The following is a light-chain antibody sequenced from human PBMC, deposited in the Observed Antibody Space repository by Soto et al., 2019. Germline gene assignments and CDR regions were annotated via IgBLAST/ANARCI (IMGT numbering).Light chain of an antibody. CDR3: QHSTYRPGT. V-gene: IGKV3-15*01. CDR2: GAS. CDR1: QSVSSSY. J-gene: IGKJ1*01. Sequence: IVLKISPGTLSLTPGERATLSCRASQSVSSSYLAWYQQKPGQSPRLLIFGASIRATGIPARFSGSGSGTEFTLTIVSLQSEDCTLYYCQHSTYRPGTFAQGTKVDI.